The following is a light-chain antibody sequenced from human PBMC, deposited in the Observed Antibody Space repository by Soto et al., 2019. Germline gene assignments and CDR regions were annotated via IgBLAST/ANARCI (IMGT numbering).Light chain of an antibody. Sequence: QSALTQPASVSGSPGQSITISCTGTSSDVGAYNYVSWYQQHPDKAPKLMIYEVSNRPSGVSIRFSGSKSGNTASLTISGLQAEDEAEYYCSSYTSSTSYVFGTGTKLTVL. CDR1: SSDVGAYNY. CDR2: EVS. J-gene: IGLJ1*01. V-gene: IGLV2-14*01. CDR3: SSYTSSTSYV.